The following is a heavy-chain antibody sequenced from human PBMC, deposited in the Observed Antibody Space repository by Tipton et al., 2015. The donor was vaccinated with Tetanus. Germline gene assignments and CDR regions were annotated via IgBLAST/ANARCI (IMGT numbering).Heavy chain of an antibody. D-gene: IGHD3-10*01. V-gene: IGHV4-59*06. CDR2: IHYSGST. J-gene: IGHJ3*02. CDR3: ARDPVLPVPVHAFDI. Sequence: TLSLTCTVSGGSISSYYWSWIRQPPGKGLEWIGYIHYSGSTYYNPSLKSRVTISVDTSKNQFSLKLSSVTAADTAVYYCARDPVLPVPVHAFDIWGQGTMVTVSS. CDR1: GGSISSYY.